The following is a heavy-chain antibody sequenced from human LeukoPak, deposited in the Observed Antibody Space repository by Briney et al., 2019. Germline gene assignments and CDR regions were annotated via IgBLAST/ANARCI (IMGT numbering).Heavy chain of an antibody. CDR3: TRHRAPYYYGSGSYYSYAFDI. Sequence: GGSLRLSCAASGFTFSGSAVHWVRQASGKGLEWVGRIRSKANSYATAYAASVKGRFTISRDDSKNTAYLQMNSLKTEDTAVYYCTRHRAPYYYGSGSYYSYAFDIWGQGTMVTVSS. J-gene: IGHJ3*02. V-gene: IGHV3-73*01. CDR2: IRSKANSYAT. CDR1: GFTFSGSA. D-gene: IGHD3-10*01.